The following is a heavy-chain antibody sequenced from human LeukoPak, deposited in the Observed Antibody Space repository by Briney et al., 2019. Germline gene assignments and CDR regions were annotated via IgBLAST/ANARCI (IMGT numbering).Heavy chain of an antibody. D-gene: IGHD2-2*01. Sequence: PSETLSLTCAVYGGPFSGYYWSWIRQPPGKGLEWIGEINHSGSTNYNPSLKSRVTISVDTSKNQFSLKLSSVTAADTAVYYCARSRRYQLLRHAFDIWGQGTMVTVSS. CDR2: INHSGST. V-gene: IGHV4-34*01. CDR1: GGPFSGYY. CDR3: ARSRRYQLLRHAFDI. J-gene: IGHJ3*02.